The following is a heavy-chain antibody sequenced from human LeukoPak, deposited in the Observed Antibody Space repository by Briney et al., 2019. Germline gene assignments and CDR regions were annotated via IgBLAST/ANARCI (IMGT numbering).Heavy chain of an antibody. CDR1: GFTVSGNY. CDR3: AREGVVTAPRDAFDI. D-gene: IGHD2-21*02. J-gene: IGHJ3*02. V-gene: IGHV3-53*01. Sequence: GGSLRLSCAVSGFTVSGNYMSWVRHAPGKGLEWVSLIYSGGTTYYADSVKGRFTISRDNSKNTLYLQMNSLRAEDTAVYYCAREGVVTAPRDAFDIWGQGTMVTVSS. CDR2: IYSGGTT.